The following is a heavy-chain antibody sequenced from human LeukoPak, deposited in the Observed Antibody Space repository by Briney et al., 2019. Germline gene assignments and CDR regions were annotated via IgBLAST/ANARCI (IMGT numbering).Heavy chain of an antibody. J-gene: IGHJ3*02. CDR3: ASEFVDTAMVDAFDI. V-gene: IGHV3-48*04. Sequence: PGGSLRLSCAASGFTFSSYSMNWVRQAPGKGLEWVSYISSSSSTIYYADSMKGRFTISRDNAKNSLYLQMNSLRAEDTAVYYCASEFVDTAMVDAFDIWGQGTMVTVSS. D-gene: IGHD5-18*01. CDR2: ISSSSSTI. CDR1: GFTFSSYS.